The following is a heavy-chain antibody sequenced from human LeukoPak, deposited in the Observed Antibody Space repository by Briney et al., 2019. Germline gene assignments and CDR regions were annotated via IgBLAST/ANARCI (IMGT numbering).Heavy chain of an antibody. Sequence: PGESLRLSCAASGFTFSSYAMSWVRQAPGKALEWVSAISGSGGSTYYADSVKGRFTISRDNSKNTLYLQMNSLRAEDTAVYYCAKPRREYRSASSWFDPWGQGTLVTVSS. CDR1: GFTFSSYA. V-gene: IGHV3-23*01. CDR3: AKPRREYRSASSWFDP. J-gene: IGHJ5*02. CDR2: ISGSGGST. D-gene: IGHD6-6*01.